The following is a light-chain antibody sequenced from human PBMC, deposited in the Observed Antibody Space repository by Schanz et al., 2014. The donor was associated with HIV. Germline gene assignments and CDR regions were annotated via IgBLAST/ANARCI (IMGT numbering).Light chain of an antibody. Sequence: ETVLTQSPVTLSLSPGERATLSCRASQSISTYLAWYQQRPGQSPRLLIYDASSRATGIPDRFSGSGSSTDFTLTISRLEPEDSAVYYCQQYGSSPTFGQGTRVEIK. CDR1: QSISTY. V-gene: IGKV3-20*01. CDR2: DAS. J-gene: IGKJ1*01. CDR3: QQYGSSPT.